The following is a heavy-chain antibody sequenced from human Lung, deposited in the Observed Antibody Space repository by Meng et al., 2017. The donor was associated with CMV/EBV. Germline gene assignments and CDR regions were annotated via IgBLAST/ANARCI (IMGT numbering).Heavy chain of an antibody. CDR3: ATEGPLNWFDR. CDR1: GGTFSNYP. J-gene: IGHJ5*02. CDR2: FIPIFGTP. Sequence: SVXVSCKASGGTFSNYPVSWVRHAPGLGLEWMGGFIPIFGTPNYAQKFQGRLTITTDESTSTAYMALNSLRSEDTAVYYCATEGPLNWFDRWGQGTRVTVSS. V-gene: IGHV1-69*05.